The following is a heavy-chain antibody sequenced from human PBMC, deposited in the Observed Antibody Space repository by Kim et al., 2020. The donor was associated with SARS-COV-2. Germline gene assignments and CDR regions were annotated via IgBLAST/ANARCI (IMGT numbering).Heavy chain of an antibody. V-gene: IGHV3-53*01. Sequence: ADSVKGRFTISRDNSKNPLYLQMNSLRAEDTAVYYCARDLFHDSSGYYFDWGQGTLVTVSS. D-gene: IGHD3-22*01. J-gene: IGHJ4*02. CDR3: ARDLFHDSSGYYFD.